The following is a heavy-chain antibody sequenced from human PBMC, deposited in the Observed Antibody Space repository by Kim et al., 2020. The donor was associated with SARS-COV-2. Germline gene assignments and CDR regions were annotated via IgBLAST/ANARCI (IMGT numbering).Heavy chain of an antibody. CDR3: TTVGSGSLVDFDI. V-gene: IGHV3-15*01. J-gene: IGHJ3*02. D-gene: IGHD3-10*01. Sequence: YAAPVKGRFTISRDDSKNTLYLQMNSLKTEDTAVYYCTTVGSGSLVDFDIWGQGTMVTVSS.